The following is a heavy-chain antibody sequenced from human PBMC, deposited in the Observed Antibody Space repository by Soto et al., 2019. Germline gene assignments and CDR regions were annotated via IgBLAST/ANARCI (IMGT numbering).Heavy chain of an antibody. CDR2: IFWDDDK. CDR1: GFSLSTSGVG. Sequence: QITLKESGPTLVRPTQTLTLTCTFSGFSLSTSGVGVGWIRQSPGKALEWLALIFWDDDKRYSPSLKSRLSITKGTSKNQVVLTMTQMDPVDAGTYYCTHHGYYSYGMDVWGQGTTVTVSS. V-gene: IGHV2-5*02. J-gene: IGHJ6*02. CDR3: THHGYYSYGMDV.